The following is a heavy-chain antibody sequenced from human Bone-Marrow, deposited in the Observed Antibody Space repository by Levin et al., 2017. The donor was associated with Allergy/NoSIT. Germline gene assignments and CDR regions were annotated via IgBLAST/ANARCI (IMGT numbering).Heavy chain of an antibody. D-gene: IGHD3-9*01. CDR3: ARPGALRYSRSGDDY. V-gene: IGHV5-10-1*01. CDR1: GYIFTNYW. J-gene: IGHJ4*02. CDR2: IDPSDSYI. Sequence: LGESLKISCTGSGYIFTNYWISWVRQMPGKGLEWMGRIDPSDSYITYSPSFQGHVTISVDKSTNTAYLQWSSLKASDSAMYYCARPGALRYSRSGDDYWGQGTLVTVSS.